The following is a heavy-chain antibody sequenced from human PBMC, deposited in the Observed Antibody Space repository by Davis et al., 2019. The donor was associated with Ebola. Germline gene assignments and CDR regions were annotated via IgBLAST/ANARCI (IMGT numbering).Heavy chain of an antibody. CDR3: ARAGALYYYYGMDV. CDR2: ISSNGGST. Sequence: PGGSLRLSCAASGFTFSSYAMHWVRQAPGKGLEYVSAISSNGGSTYYANSVKGRFTISRDNSKNTLYLQMGSLRAEDMAVYYCARAGALYYYYGMDVWGQGTTVTVSS. CDR1: GFTFSSYA. V-gene: IGHV3-64*01. J-gene: IGHJ6*02.